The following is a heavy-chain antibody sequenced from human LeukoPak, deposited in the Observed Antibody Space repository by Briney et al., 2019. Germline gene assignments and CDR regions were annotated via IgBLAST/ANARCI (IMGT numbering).Heavy chain of an antibody. Sequence: GGSLRLSCAACGFTFSTYSMNWVRQAPGKGLEWVSSISSSSSYIYYADSVKGRFTISRDNAKNSLYLQMNSLRAEDTAVYYCARDSDILTGYSADFDYWGQGTLVTVSS. CDR2: ISSSSSYI. J-gene: IGHJ4*02. D-gene: IGHD3-9*01. CDR1: GFTFSTYS. CDR3: ARDSDILTGYSADFDY. V-gene: IGHV3-21*01.